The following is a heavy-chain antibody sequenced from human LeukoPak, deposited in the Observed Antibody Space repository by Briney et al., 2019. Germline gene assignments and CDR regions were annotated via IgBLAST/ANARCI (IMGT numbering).Heavy chain of an antibody. CDR1: GFTFSSYW. CDR2: INSDGSST. CDR3: ARDRGLYGMDV. V-gene: IGHV3-74*01. J-gene: IGHJ6*04. Sequence: GGSLRLSCAASGFTFSSYWMHWVRQAPGKGLVWVSRINSDGSSTSYADSVKGRFTISRDNAKNALYLQMNSLRAEDTAVYYCARDRGLYGMDVWGKGTTVAVSS.